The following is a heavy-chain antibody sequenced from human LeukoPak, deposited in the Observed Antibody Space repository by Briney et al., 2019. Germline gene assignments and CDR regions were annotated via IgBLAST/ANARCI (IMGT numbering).Heavy chain of an antibody. V-gene: IGHV3-30-3*01. J-gene: IGHJ4*02. CDR2: ISYDGSNK. CDR1: GFTFSSYA. D-gene: IGHD3-22*01. Sequence: GGSLRLSCAASGFTFSSYAMHWVRQAPGKGLEWVAVISYDGSNKYYADSVKGRFTISRDNSKNTLYLQMNSLRAEDTAVYYCARARAYYYDSSGYYRYTPFDYWGQGTLVTVSS. CDR3: ARARAYYYDSSGYYRYTPFDY.